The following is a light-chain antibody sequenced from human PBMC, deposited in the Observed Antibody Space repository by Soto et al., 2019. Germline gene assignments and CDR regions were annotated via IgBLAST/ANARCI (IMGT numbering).Light chain of an antibody. CDR3: QQHDEWPIT. CDR1: QGVSNS. J-gene: IGKJ5*01. V-gene: IGKV3D-15*01. CDR2: GTP. Sequence: EIMLTQSPATLSVSLGERATLSCRASQGVSNSLGWYQQNPGQAPRLLIYGTPTRDTGIPARFSGSGSGTDFTLTISSLESEDCAVYYCQQHDEWPITFGQGRRLEIK.